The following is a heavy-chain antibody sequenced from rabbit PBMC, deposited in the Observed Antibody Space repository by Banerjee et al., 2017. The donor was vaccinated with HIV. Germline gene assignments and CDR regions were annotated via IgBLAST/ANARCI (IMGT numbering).Heavy chain of an antibody. Sequence: QSLEESGGDLVKPGASLTLTCTASGFSFSSNYWICWVRQAPGKGLEWIACIGAGSTYYATWAKGRFTISKTSSTTVTLQMTSLTDADTATYFCVRETETYADYAGYGYYFNLWGQGTLVTVS. CDR3: VRETETYADYAGYGYYFNL. CDR1: GFSFSSNYW. CDR2: IGAGST. V-gene: IGHV1S40*01. D-gene: IGHD6-1*01. J-gene: IGHJ4*01.